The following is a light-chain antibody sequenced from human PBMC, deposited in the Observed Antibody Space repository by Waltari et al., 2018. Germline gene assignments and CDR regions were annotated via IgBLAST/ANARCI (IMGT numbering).Light chain of an antibody. CDR1: QNIRTY. Sequence: DMQVTQSPSTLSASVGDRVAITCRTRQNIRTYLNWYQQRSGQAPRPLIYGASNLQDWVPSRFSGSGSGTDFILTISNLQPEDFATYYCQQSFTTPPILAFGPGTKVDVK. J-gene: IGKJ3*01. CDR3: QQSFTTPPILA. V-gene: IGKV1-39*01. CDR2: GAS.